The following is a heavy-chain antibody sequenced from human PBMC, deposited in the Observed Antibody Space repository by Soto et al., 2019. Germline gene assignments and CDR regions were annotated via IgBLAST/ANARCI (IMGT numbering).Heavy chain of an antibody. J-gene: IGHJ4*02. D-gene: IGHD4-17*01. CDR3: KRDYGDYVRDY. CDR2: IRSKSNSYAT. V-gene: IGHV3-73*01. Sequence: EVQLVESGGGLVQPGGSLKLSCAVSGFTFSGSAMHWVRQASGKGLEWVGRIRSKSNSYATAYAASVKGRFTISRDDSKNTAYLQMNSLKTEDTAVYYCKRDYGDYVRDYWGQGTLVTVSS. CDR1: GFTFSGSA.